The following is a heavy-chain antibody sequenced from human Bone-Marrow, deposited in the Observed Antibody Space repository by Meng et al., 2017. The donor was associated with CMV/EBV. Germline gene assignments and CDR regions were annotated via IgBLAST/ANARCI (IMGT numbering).Heavy chain of an antibody. J-gene: IGHJ6*02. Sequence: GGSLRLSCAASGFTVSSNYMSWVRQAPGKGLEWVSVIYSGGSTYYADSVKGRFTISRDNSKNTLYLQMNRLRAEDTAVYYCAREFISGRSSSWYPYYYYGMDVWGQGTTVTVSS. CDR1: GFTVSSNY. D-gene: IGHD6-13*01. V-gene: IGHV3-53*01. CDR2: IYSGGST. CDR3: AREFISGRSSSWYPYYYYGMDV.